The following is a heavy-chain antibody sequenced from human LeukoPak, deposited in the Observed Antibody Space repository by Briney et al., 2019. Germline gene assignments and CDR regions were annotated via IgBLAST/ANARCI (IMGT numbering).Heavy chain of an antibody. D-gene: IGHD3-10*01. V-gene: IGHV3-48*04. Sequence: GGSLRLSCAASGFTFNTYTMNWVRQAPGKGLEWVSYISGSSGIIDYADSVRGRFTISRDNAKNSLYLQMNSLRAEDTAVYYCAGGLDYGSGETMDYWGQGTLVTVSS. CDR2: ISGSSGII. J-gene: IGHJ4*02. CDR1: GFTFNTYT. CDR3: AGGLDYGSGETMDY.